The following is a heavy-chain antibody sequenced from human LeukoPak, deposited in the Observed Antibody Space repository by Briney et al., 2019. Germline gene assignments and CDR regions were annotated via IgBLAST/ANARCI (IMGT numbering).Heavy chain of an antibody. D-gene: IGHD6-13*01. Sequence: ASVKVSCKASGGTFSSYAISWVRQAPGQGLGWMGGIIPIFGTANYAQKFQGRVTITTDESTSTAYMELSSLRSEDTAVYYCARVVNSSPPNGWFDPWGQGTLVTVSS. V-gene: IGHV1-69*05. CDR3: ARVVNSSPPNGWFDP. CDR1: GGTFSSYA. J-gene: IGHJ5*02. CDR2: IIPIFGTA.